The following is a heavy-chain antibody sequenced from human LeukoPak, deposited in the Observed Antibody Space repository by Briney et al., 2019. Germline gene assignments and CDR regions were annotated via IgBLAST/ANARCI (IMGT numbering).Heavy chain of an antibody. CDR1: GYSFTSYW. V-gene: IGHV5-10-1*01. J-gene: IGHJ4*02. CDR2: IDPSDSYA. CDR3: ARSTAMVTDYFDY. D-gene: IGHD5-18*01. Sequence: GESLRISCRGSGYSFTSYWISWVRQMPGKGLEWMGTIDPSDSYANYSPSFPGHVTISADKSISTAYLQWSSLKASDTAMYYCARSTAMVTDYFDYWGQGTLVTVSS.